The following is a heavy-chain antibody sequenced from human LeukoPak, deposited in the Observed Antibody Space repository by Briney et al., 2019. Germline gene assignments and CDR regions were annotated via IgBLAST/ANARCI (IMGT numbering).Heavy chain of an antibody. Sequence: SETLSLTCTVSGGSTSSYYWSWIRQPPGKGLEWIGYIYYSGSTNYNPSLKSRVTISVDTSKNQFSRKLSSVTAADTAVYYCARGLALIGYWGQGTLVTVSS. CDR2: IYYSGST. CDR1: GGSTSSYY. CDR3: ARGLALIGY. J-gene: IGHJ4*02. V-gene: IGHV4-59*01.